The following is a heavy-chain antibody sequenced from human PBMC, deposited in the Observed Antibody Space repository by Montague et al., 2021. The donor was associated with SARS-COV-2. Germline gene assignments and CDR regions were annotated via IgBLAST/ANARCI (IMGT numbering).Heavy chain of an antibody. V-gene: IGHV4-4*02. J-gene: IGHJ4*02. CDR2: HSGST. Sequence: HSGSTHYNPSLNSRVTISVDKYKNQFYLKLSSVTAADTAVYYCARGWNYDYWGQGTLVTVSS. CDR3: ARGWNYDY. D-gene: IGHD6-19*01.